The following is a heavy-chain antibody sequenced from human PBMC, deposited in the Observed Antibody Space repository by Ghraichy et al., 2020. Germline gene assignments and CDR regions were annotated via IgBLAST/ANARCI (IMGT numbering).Heavy chain of an antibody. D-gene: IGHD3-22*01. V-gene: IGHV1-69*04. CDR1: GGTFSSYA. J-gene: IGHJ4*02. CDR2: IIPILGIA. Sequence: SVKVSCKASGGTFSSYAISWVRQAPGQGLEWMGRIIPILGIANYAQKFQGRVTITADKSTSTAYMELSSLRSEDTAVYYCASDPEHNYYDSKAAPPWDYCGQGALVTVSS. CDR3: ASDPEHNYYDSKAAPPWDY.